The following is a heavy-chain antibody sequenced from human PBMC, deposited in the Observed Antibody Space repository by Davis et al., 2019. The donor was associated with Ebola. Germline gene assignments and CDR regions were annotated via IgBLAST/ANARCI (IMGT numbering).Heavy chain of an antibody. CDR3: AGELRGFDY. CDR2: ITPSGGVT. CDR1: GFTFNTYT. D-gene: IGHD4-17*01. J-gene: IGHJ4*02. V-gene: IGHV3-74*01. Sequence: GESLKISCAASGFTFNTYTMLWVRQAPGKGLVWVSGITPSGGVTTYADSVKGRFTISRDNAKNTVYLQMNSLRAEDTAVYYCAGELRGFDYWGQGTLVTVSS.